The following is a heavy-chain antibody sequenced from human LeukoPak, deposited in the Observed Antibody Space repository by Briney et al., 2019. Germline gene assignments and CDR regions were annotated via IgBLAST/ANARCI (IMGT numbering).Heavy chain of an antibody. CDR3: ARDEAGYYGSEIKGGAFDI. Sequence: GASVKVSRKASGYTFTSYYMHWVRQAPGQGLEWMGIINPSGGSTSYAQKFQGRVTMTRDTSTSTVYMELSSLRSEDTAVYYCARDEAGYYGSEIKGGAFDIWGQGTMVTVSS. CDR1: GYTFTSYY. D-gene: IGHD3-10*01. V-gene: IGHV1-46*01. J-gene: IGHJ3*02. CDR2: INPSGGST.